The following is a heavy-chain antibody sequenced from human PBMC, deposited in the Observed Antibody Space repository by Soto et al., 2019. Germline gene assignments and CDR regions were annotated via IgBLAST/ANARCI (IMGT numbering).Heavy chain of an antibody. Sequence: QVQLQESGPGLVKPSETLSLTCNVSGFSVSSVSYYWNWIRQPPGKRLEWIGYIYNSGRTNYNPSLKSRVTMSVDTSKNQFSLKLNSVTAADTAVYYCARSMGILSGWFDPRGQGSLVTVSS. CDR2: IYNSGRT. J-gene: IGHJ5*02. V-gene: IGHV4-61*01. CDR3: ARSMGILSGWFDP. D-gene: IGHD1-26*01. CDR1: GFSVSSVSYY.